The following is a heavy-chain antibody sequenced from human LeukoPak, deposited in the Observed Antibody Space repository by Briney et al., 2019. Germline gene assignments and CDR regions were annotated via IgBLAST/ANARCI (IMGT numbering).Heavy chain of an antibody. CDR1: GFNFSSYW. Sequence: GGPLRLSCAASGFNFSSYWMSSVRQAPGKGLEWVANIKRDGSEKYYVDSVRGRFTISRDNAKNSLYLQMNSLRVEDTAVYYCAGGHSSGYYPIDYWGQGTLVTVSS. CDR2: IKRDGSEK. V-gene: IGHV3-7*04. J-gene: IGHJ4*02. D-gene: IGHD3-22*01. CDR3: AGGHSSGYYPIDY.